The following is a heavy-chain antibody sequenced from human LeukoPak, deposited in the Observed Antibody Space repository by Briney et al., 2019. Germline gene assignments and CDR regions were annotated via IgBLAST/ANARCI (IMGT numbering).Heavy chain of an antibody. CDR1: GGSTSSYN. J-gene: IGHJ4*02. CDR2: IYYSGSA. V-gene: IGHV4-59*01. CDR3: ARVGDSSGYYYDY. D-gene: IGHD3-22*01. Sequence: PSETLSLTCTVSGGSTSSYNWSWIRQPPGKGLEWIGYIYYSGSANYNPSLKSRVTISVDTSKNQFSLKLSSVTAADTAVYYCARVGDSSGYYYDYWGQGTLVTVSS.